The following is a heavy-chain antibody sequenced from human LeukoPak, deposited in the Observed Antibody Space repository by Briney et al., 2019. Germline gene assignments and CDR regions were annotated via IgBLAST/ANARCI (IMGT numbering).Heavy chain of an antibody. CDR3: ARAREDGGATVIHFDY. Sequence: ASVKVSCKASGGTFSSYAISWVRQAPGQGIEWMGGIIPIFGTANYAQKFQGRVTITADESTSTAYMELSNLRSEDTAVYYCARAREDGGATVIHFDYWGQGTLVTVSS. D-gene: IGHD1-26*01. CDR2: IIPIFGTA. J-gene: IGHJ4*02. CDR1: GGTFSSYA. V-gene: IGHV1-69*13.